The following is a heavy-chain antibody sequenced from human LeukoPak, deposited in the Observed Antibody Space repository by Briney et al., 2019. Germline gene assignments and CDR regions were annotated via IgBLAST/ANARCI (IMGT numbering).Heavy chain of an antibody. CDR2: INHSGST. CDR3: ARVGYYGSGSYYSNQDY. Sequence: SETLSLTCAVYGGSFSGYYWSWIRQPPGKGLEWIGEINHSGSTNYNPSLKSRGTISVDTSKNQFSLKLSSVTAADTAVYYCARVGYYGSGSYYSNQDYWGQGTLVTVSS. CDR1: GGSFSGYY. D-gene: IGHD3-10*01. V-gene: IGHV4-34*01. J-gene: IGHJ4*02.